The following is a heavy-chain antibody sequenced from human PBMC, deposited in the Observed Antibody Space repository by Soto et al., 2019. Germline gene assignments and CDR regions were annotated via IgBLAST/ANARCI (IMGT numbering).Heavy chain of an antibody. V-gene: IGHV4-59*01. CDR1: GGSISSYY. CDR3: ARAIAVAGTWWFDP. CDR2: IYYSGST. J-gene: IGHJ5*02. D-gene: IGHD6-19*01. Sequence: SETLSLTCTVSGGSISSYYWSWIRQPPGKGLEWIGYIYYSGSTNYNPSLKSRVTISVDTSKNQFSLKLSSVTAADTAVYYCARAIAVAGTWWFDPWGQGTXVTVSS.